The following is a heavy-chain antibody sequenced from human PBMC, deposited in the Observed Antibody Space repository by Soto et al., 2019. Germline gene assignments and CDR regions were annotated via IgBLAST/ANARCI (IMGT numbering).Heavy chain of an antibody. V-gene: IGHV4-59*01. CDR2: IYYSGST. J-gene: IGHJ6*02. D-gene: IGHD3-3*01. CDR3: ARGMRYYDFWSGYYNPYYYGMDV. CDR1: GGSLSSYY. Sequence: SETLSLTCTVSGGSLSSYYWSWIRQPPGKGLEWIGYIYYSGSTNYNPSLKSRVTISVDTSKNQFSLKLSSVTAADTAVYYCARGMRYYDFWSGYYNPYYYGMDVWGQGTTVTVS.